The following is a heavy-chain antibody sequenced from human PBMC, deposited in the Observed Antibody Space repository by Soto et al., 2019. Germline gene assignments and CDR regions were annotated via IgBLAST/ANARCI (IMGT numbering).Heavy chain of an antibody. CDR3: ATLNSFGSDY. CDR1: GFTFSNFW. J-gene: IGHJ4*02. D-gene: IGHD5-18*01. V-gene: IGHV3-74*03. Sequence: GGSLRLSCAASGFTFSNFWMHWVRQAPGKGLVWVSRIYSDGSGPMYADSVKGRFTISSDNAKSTLYLQMNSLRAEDTAVYYCATLNSFGSDYWGRGTLVTVSS. CDR2: IYSDGSGP.